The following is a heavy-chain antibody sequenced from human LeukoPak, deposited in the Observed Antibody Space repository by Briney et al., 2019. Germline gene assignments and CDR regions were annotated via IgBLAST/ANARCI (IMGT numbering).Heavy chain of an antibody. CDR3: ARGRNDNGGMFFDS. J-gene: IGHJ4*02. Sequence: SETLSLNCTVCGGSIKSYHWRWLPQAPGKGLEWIGFISYSGYTSYSPSLKSRVAISVDTSKSQFSLRLTSMTAADTATYYCARGRNDNGGMFFDSWAQGTLVTVSS. CDR1: GGSIKSYH. D-gene: IGHD4-23*01. V-gene: IGHV4-59*01. CDR2: ISYSGYT.